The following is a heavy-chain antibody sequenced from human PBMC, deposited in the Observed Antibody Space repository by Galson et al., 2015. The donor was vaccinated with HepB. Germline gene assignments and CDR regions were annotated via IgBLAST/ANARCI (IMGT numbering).Heavy chain of an antibody. J-gene: IGHJ3*02. D-gene: IGHD3-22*01. CDR1: GYTFTSYD. CDR3: AIFYYDSSGYYHGAFDI. Sequence: SVKVSCKASGYTFTSYDINWVRQATGQGLEWMGWMNPNSGNTGYAQKFQGRVTMTRNTSISTAYMELSSLRSEDTAVYYCAIFYYDSSGYYHGAFDIWGQGTMVTVSS. CDR2: MNPNSGNT. V-gene: IGHV1-8*01.